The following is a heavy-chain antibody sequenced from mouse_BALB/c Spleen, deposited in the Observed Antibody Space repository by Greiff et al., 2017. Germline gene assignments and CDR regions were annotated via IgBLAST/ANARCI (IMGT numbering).Heavy chain of an antibody. CDR3: ARNEYGNSWFAY. D-gene: IGHD2-10*02. J-gene: IGHJ3*01. CDR2: ISYSGST. V-gene: IGHV3-2*02. CDR1: GYSITSDYA. Sequence: EVQRVESGPGLVKPSQSLSLTCTVTGYSITSDYAWNWIRQFPGNKLEWMGYISYSGSTSYNPSLKSRISITRDTSKNQFFLQLNSVTTEDTATYYCARNEYGNSWFAYWGQGTLVTVSA.